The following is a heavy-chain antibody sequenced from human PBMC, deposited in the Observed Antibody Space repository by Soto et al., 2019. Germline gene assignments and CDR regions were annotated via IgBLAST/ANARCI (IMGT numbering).Heavy chain of an antibody. CDR2: IWYDESNR. CDR1: GFSFSNYG. D-gene: IGHD6-19*01. Sequence: GGSLRLSCAASGFSFSNYGMHLVRQAPGKGLEWVAVIWYDESNRYYADSVKGRFTISRDNSKNTLYLQMNSLRAEDTAAYYCARVRGYSSGWYYWGQGTPVTVSS. V-gene: IGHV3-33*01. J-gene: IGHJ4*02. CDR3: ARVRGYSSGWYY.